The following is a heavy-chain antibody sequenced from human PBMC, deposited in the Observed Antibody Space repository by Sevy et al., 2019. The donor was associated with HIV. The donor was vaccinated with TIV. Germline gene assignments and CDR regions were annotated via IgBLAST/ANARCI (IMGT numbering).Heavy chain of an antibody. V-gene: IGHV3-7*01. CDR1: GFTFSFYW. J-gene: IGHJ4*02. CDR3: ARVSLGINIFGVVTD. Sequence: GGSLRLSCAASGFTFSFYWMSWVRQAPGKGLEWVASLKQDGSEKYYVDSVKGRFTVSRDNAKNSVYLQMNSLRAEDTAVYYCARVSLGINIFGVVTDWGQGTLVTVSS. CDR2: LKQDGSEK. D-gene: IGHD3-3*02.